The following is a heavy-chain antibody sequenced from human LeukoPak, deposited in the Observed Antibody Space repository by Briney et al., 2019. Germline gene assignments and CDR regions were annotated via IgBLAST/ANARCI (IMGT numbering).Heavy chain of an antibody. CDR3: ARGLDDTGDMPDYFDC. D-gene: IGHD7-27*01. J-gene: IGHJ4*02. Sequence: PGGSLRLSCAASGFTFSSYWMSWVRQAPGKGLEGVANIKQDGSEKYYVDSVKGRFTISRDNAKNSLYLQMNSLRVEDTAVYYCARGLDDTGDMPDYFDCWGQGTLLTVSS. V-gene: IGHV3-7*01. CDR2: IKQDGSEK. CDR1: GFTFSSYW.